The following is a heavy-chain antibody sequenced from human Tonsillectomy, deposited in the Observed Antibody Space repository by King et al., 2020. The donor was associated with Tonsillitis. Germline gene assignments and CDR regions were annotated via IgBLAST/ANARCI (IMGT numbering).Heavy chain of an antibody. CDR2: VGTAGDT. CDR1: GFTFSNYA. J-gene: IGHJ2*01. D-gene: IGHD3-22*01. Sequence: VQLVESGGGLVQPGGSLRLSCAASGFTFSNYAMHWVRQATGKGLEWVSAVGTAGDTYYTGSVKGRFTISRENAKDSLYLQMNSLRAGDTAVYYCARALYYYDSSSYYPPLYWYVDLWGRGTLVTVSS. V-gene: IGHV3-13*04. CDR3: ARALYYYDSSSYYPPLYWYVDL.